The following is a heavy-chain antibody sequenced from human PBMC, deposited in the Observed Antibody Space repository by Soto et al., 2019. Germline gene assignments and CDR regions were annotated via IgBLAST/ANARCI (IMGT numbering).Heavy chain of an antibody. J-gene: IGHJ4*02. CDR3: AHRVLRTVFGLVTTTAIYFDF. CDR1: GFSLTTSGVG. CDR2: IYWDDDK. V-gene: IGHV2-5*02. Sequence: QITLNESGPTQVKPRQTLTLTCTFSGFSLTTSGVGVGWIRQSPGKAPEWLALIYWDDDKRYSPSLKSKLTINKGTSKNPVVLTMADLDPADTATYYCAHRVLRTVFGLVTTTAIYFDFWGQGTPVAVSS. D-gene: IGHD3-3*01.